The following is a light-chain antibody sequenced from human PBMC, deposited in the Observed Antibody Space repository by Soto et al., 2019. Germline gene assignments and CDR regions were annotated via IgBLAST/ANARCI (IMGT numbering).Light chain of an antibody. Sequence: IQLTQSPSSLSASVGDRVTITCRASQGISSYLAWYQQKPGKAPKLLIYAASTLESGDPSRFSGNGSGTAIALTISSLQPEDFAPYYGQQLNSYPRTFGRGTKVDIK. V-gene: IGKV1-9*01. CDR2: AAS. CDR3: QQLNSYPRT. CDR1: QGISSY. J-gene: IGKJ4*02.